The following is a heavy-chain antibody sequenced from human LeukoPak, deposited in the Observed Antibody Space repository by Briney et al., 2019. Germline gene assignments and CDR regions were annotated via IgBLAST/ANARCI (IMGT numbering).Heavy chain of an antibody. CDR1: GFTFSDYA. V-gene: IGHV3-64*01. Sequence: GGSLRLSCAGSGFTFSDYAMHWVRQAPGKEMEYVSAISSNGGSIHYANSVKGRFTISRDNSKNTLYLQMDSLRAEDMAVYYCARYTCGCGSGWHLYWYFDLWGRGTLVTVSS. CDR3: ARYTCGCGSGWHLYWYFDL. J-gene: IGHJ2*01. CDR2: ISSNGGSI. D-gene: IGHD6-19*01.